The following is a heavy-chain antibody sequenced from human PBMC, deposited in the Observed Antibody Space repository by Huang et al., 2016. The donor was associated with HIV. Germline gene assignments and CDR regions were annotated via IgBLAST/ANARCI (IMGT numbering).Heavy chain of an antibody. CDR2: IYSDDST. D-gene: IGHD1-26*01. V-gene: IGHV3-53*01. J-gene: IGHJ4*02. Sequence: EVQLVESGGGLIQPGGSLRLSCAASGLTVSSNYMSWVSQAPGKGLDWVSVIYSDDSTYFSDSVKGRFTISRDNSKNTLYLQMNSLRAEDTAVYYCAAQWELRGGVDFWGQGTLVTVSS. CDR1: GLTVSSNY. CDR3: AAQWELRGGVDF.